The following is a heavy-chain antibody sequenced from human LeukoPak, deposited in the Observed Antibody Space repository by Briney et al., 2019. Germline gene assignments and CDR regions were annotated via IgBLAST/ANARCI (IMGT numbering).Heavy chain of an antibody. CDR2: IHHSGNT. D-gene: IGHD6-13*01. V-gene: IGHV4-38-2*02. CDR3: ARADYSSTWSHYYYYMDV. Sequence: SETLSLTCRVSDYYINNGYYWGWIRQPPGKGLEWIGSIHHSGNTYYNPSLKSRVTISVDTSKNQFSLKLSSVTPADTAMYYCARADYSSTWSHYYYYMDVWGKGITVTVSS. CDR1: DYYINNGYY. J-gene: IGHJ6*03.